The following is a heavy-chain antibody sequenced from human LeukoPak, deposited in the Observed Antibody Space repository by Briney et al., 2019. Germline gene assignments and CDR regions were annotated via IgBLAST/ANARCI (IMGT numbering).Heavy chain of an antibody. D-gene: IGHD3-16*02. J-gene: IGHJ4*02. CDR3: ARGSTMITFGGVIAHSYPDY. CDR1: GGTFSSYA. V-gene: IGHV1-69*06. CDR2: IIPIFGTA. Sequence: ASVKVSCKASGGTFSSYAISWVRQAPGQGLEWMGGIIPIFGTANYAQKFQGRVTITADKSTSTAYMELSSLRSEDTAVYYCARGSTMITFGGVIAHSYPDYWGQGTLVTVSS.